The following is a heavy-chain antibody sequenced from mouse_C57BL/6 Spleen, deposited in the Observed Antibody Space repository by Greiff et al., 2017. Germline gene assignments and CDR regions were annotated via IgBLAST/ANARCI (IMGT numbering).Heavy chain of an antibody. Sequence: VQLQQPGAELVMPGASVKLSCKASGYTFTSYWMHWVKQRPGQGLEWIGEIDPSDSYTNYNQKFKGKSTLTVDKSSSTASMQLSSLTSEDSAVYYCARVGSSPYYFDYWGQGTTLTVSS. V-gene: IGHV1-69*01. CDR3: ARVGSSPYYFDY. J-gene: IGHJ2*01. CDR1: GYTFTSYW. D-gene: IGHD1-1*01. CDR2: IDPSDSYT.